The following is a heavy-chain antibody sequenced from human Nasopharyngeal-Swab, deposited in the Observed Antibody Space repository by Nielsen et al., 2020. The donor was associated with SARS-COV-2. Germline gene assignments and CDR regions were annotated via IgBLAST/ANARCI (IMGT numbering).Heavy chain of an antibody. D-gene: IGHD6-19*01. CDR3: ARHSLAVAGSKGAFDI. V-gene: IGHV4-39*01. Sequence: SETLSLTCTVSGGSISSSSYYWGWIRQPPGKGLEWIGSIYYSGSTYYNPSLKSRVTISVDTSKNQFSLKLSSATAADTAVYYCARHSLAVAGSKGAFDIWGQGTMVTVSS. J-gene: IGHJ3*02. CDR2: IYYSGST. CDR1: GGSISSSSYY.